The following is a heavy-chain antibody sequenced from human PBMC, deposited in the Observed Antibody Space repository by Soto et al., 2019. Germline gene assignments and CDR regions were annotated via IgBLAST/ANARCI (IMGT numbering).Heavy chain of an antibody. D-gene: IGHD2-15*01. CDR1: GVSITSYY. CDR2: IFHGLGP. Sequence: QVLLLQSGPGLVKPSETLSLTCTFSGVSITSYYWSWIRQPPGKGLEWIGYIFHGLGPNYNSSLMSRVSISVDTSKNQLSLELRSLTAADTAVYYCARDRHWYGSGGPFYPAGSFDIWGQGTMVAVST. J-gene: IGHJ3*02. CDR3: ARDRHWYGSGGPFYPAGSFDI. V-gene: IGHV4-59*01.